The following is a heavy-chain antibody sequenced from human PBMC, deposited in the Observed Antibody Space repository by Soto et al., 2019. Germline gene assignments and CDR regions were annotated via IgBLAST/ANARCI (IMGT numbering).Heavy chain of an antibody. CDR3: TRDQDIVVVPAAMPPDYYYGMDV. J-gene: IGHJ6*02. CDR2: IRSKAYGGTT. CDR1: GFTFGDYA. D-gene: IGHD2-2*01. V-gene: IGHV3-49*03. Sequence: GGSLRLSCTASGFTFGDYAMSWFRQAPGKGLEWVGFIRSKAYGGTTEYAASVKGRFTISRDDSKSIAYLQMNSLKTEDTAVYYCTRDQDIVVVPAAMPPDYYYGMDVWGQGTTVTVSS.